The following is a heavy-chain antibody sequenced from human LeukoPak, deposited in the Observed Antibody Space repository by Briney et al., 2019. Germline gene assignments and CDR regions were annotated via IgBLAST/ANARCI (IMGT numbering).Heavy chain of an antibody. V-gene: IGHV4-39*07. D-gene: IGHD3-3*01. Sequence: SETLSLTCTVSGGSISSSSYYWGWIRQPPGKGLEWIGSIYYSGSTYYNPSLKSRVTISVDTSKNQFSLKLSSVTAADTAVYYCARGRSEYDFWSGRYYYYMDVWGKGTTVTVSS. J-gene: IGHJ6*03. CDR2: IYYSGST. CDR1: GGSISSSSYY. CDR3: ARGRSEYDFWSGRYYYYMDV.